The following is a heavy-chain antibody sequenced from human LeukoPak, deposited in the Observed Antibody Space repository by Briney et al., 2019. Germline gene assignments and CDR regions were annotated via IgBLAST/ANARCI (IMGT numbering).Heavy chain of an antibody. V-gene: IGHV1-18*01. CDR3: ATEENSSSIGIFDI. CDR1: GGTFSSYA. D-gene: IGHD6-6*01. CDR2: ISGYNGNT. Sequence: ASVKVSCKASGGTFSSYAISWVRQAPGQGLEWMGWISGYNGNTNYAKKFQGRVTMTTDTSTSTAHMELRSLRSDDTAVYYCATEENSSSIGIFDIWGQGTRVTVSS. J-gene: IGHJ3*02.